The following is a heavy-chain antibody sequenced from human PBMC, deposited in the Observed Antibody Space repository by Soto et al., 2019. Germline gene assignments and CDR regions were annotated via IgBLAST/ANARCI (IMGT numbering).Heavy chain of an antibody. D-gene: IGHD2-15*01. Sequence: EVQLVESVGGLVQPGGSLRLSCAASGFTVSSKYMSWVRQAPVKGLEWVSLIQSGGPTYYADSVKGRFTISRDTSENTVHLQMDSLRAEDTDVYYCARDDVLCDGGRCYGVPLDVWGKVTTVTVSS. V-gene: IGHV3-66*01. CDR2: IQSGGPT. CDR3: ARDDVLCDGGRCYGVPLDV. CDR1: GFTVSSKY. J-gene: IGHJ6*04.